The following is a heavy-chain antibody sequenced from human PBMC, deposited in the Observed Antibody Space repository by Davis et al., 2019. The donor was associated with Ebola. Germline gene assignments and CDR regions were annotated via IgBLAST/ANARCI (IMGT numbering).Heavy chain of an antibody. CDR1: GFTVSSNY. V-gene: IGHV3-21*01. CDR3: ASPYDSSGYYYYYYYGMDV. CDR2: ISSSSSYI. D-gene: IGHD3-22*01. J-gene: IGHJ6*02. Sequence: GGSLRLSCAASGFTVSSNYMSWVRQAPGKGLEWVSSISSSSSYIYYADSVKGRFTISRDNAKNSLYLQMNSLRAEDTAVYYCASPYDSSGYYYYYYYGMDVWGQGTTVTVSS.